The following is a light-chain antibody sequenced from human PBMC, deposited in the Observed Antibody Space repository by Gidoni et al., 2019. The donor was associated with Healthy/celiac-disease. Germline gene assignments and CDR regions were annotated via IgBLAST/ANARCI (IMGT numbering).Light chain of an antibody. Sequence: QSVLTQPPSASGTPGQRVTISCSGSSSNIGSNYVYWYQQLPGTAPKLLIYRNNQRPSGVPARFSGSKSVPSASLAISGLLSEDEADYYCAAWDDSLSGYVFGTGTKVTVL. CDR2: RNN. V-gene: IGLV1-47*01. J-gene: IGLJ1*01. CDR3: AAWDDSLSGYV. CDR1: SSNIGSNY.